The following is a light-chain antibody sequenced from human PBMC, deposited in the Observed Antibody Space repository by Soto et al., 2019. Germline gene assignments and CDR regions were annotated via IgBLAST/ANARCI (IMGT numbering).Light chain of an antibody. CDR2: EVS. V-gene: IGLV2-14*01. J-gene: IGLJ1*01. CDR3: SSYTTSSTLV. CDR1: SSDVSGYKY. Sequence: QSALTQPASVSGSPGQSITVSCTGTSSDVSGYKYVSWYQHHPGRAPKLMIYEVSNRPSGVSHRFSGSKSGNTASLTTSGLQPEDEADYYCSSYTTSSTLVFGTGTKVTVL.